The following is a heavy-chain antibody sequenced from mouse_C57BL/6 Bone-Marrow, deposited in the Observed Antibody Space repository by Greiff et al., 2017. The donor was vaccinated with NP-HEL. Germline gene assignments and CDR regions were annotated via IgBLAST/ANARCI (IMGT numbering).Heavy chain of an antibody. D-gene: IGHD1-1*01. CDR3: AREGIYYYGSGNY. Sequence: VQLQQPGAELVKPGASVKLSCKASGYTFTSYWMHWVKQRPGQGLEWIGMIHPNSGSTNYNEKFKSKATLTVDKSSSTAYMQLSSLTSEDSAVYYCAREGIYYYGSGNYWGQGTTLTVSS. CDR1: GYTFTSYW. V-gene: IGHV1-64*01. J-gene: IGHJ2*01. CDR2: IHPNSGST.